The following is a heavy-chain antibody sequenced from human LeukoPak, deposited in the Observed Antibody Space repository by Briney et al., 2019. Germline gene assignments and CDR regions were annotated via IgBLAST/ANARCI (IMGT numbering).Heavy chain of an antibody. V-gene: IGHV3-21*01. CDR1: GFTFSSYS. Sequence: GGSLRLSCAASGFTFSSYSMNWVRQAPGKGLEWVSSISSSSSYIYYADSVKGRFTISRDNAKNSLYLQMNSLRAEDTAVYYCARGSSGWYGIDYWGQGALVNVSS. J-gene: IGHJ4*02. D-gene: IGHD6-19*01. CDR3: ARGSSGWYGIDY. CDR2: ISSSSSYI.